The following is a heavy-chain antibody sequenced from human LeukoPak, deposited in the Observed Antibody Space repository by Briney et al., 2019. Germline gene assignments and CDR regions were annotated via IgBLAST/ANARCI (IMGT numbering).Heavy chain of an antibody. J-gene: IGHJ4*02. V-gene: IGHV3-74*01. CDR1: DFTFSTYW. Sequence: GGSLRLSCAGSDFTFSTYWMHWVRQAPGKGLVWVSRISTDGISRTYADSVKGRFTISRDNSKNTLYLQMNSLRAADTAVYYCASLGYWGQGTLVTVSS. CDR2: ISTDGISR. CDR3: ASLGY.